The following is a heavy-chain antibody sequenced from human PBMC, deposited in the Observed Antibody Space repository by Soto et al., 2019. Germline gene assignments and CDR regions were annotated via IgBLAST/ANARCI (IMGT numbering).Heavy chain of an antibody. CDR3: ARGYYSGGSCYNYYYYYMDV. J-gene: IGHJ6*03. CDR1: GGSISSYY. CDR2: IYYSGST. D-gene: IGHD2-15*01. V-gene: IGHV4-59*01. Sequence: QVQLQESGPGLVKPSETLSLTCTVSGGSISSYYWSWIRQPPGKGLEWIGYIYYSGSTNYNPSLKSRVTISVDTSKNQFSLKLSSVTAADTAVYYCARGYYSGGSCYNYYYYYMDVWGKGTTVTVSS.